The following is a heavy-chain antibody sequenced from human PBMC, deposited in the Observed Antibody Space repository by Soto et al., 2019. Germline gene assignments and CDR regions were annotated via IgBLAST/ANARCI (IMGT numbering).Heavy chain of an antibody. CDR2: IYPGDSDP. V-gene: IGHV5-51*01. CDR3: ARASAGTNYFDY. Sequence: GESLKISCKGSGYSFTNYWIGWVRPMPGKGLEWMGIIYPGDSDPRYSTSFQGQVNLSADKSHSTAFLPWSRLKAPDTAMYYCARASAGTNYFDYWGQVTLVTVSS. CDR1: GYSFTNYW. D-gene: IGHD4-17*01. J-gene: IGHJ4*02.